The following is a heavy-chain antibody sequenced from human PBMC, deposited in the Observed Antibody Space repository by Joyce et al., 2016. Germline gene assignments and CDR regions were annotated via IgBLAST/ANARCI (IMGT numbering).Heavy chain of an antibody. CDR2: MSYDATYKDRSNK. D-gene: IGHD2/OR15-2a*01. CDR3: AKDSQVSNWYFDL. V-gene: IGHV3-30*18. Sequence: QAQLVESGGGVVQPGRSLRLSCAASGFTFSSHGMHWVRQAPGKGLEWVAVMSYDATYKDRSNKYYADSVKGRFTISRDNSKNTLYLQMNSLRPDDTAVYYCAKDSQVSNWYFDLWGRGSLVTVSS. CDR1: GFTFSSHG. J-gene: IGHJ2*01.